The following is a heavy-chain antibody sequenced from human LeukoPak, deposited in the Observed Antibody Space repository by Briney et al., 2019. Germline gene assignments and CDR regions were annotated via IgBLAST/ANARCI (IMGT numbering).Heavy chain of an antibody. CDR2: IYFDGSNK. J-gene: IGHJ4*02. CDR1: GVTGKSDG. CDR3: ATLDYYGSGTYYNAGY. V-gene: IGHV3-33*01. Sequence: ASGVTGKSDGLDCRRQAPGKGLEWVAVIYFDGSNKYYVDSVKGRFTISRDNSKNTVYLQMNSLRAEDTAMYYCATLDYYGSGTYYNAGYWGQGTLVTVSS. D-gene: IGHD3-10*01.